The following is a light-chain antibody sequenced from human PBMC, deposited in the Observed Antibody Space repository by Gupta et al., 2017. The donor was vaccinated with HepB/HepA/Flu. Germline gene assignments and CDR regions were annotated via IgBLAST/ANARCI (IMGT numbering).Light chain of an antibody. V-gene: IGLV3-1*01. CDR2: QDS. J-gene: IGLJ2*01. CDR1: KLGDKY. Sequence: SSALTQPPSVSVSPGQTASITCSGDKLGDKYACWYQQKPGQSPVLVIYQDSKRPSGIPERFSGYNSGNTATLTISGTQAMDEADYYCQAWDSSTVVFGGGTKLTVL. CDR3: QAWDSSTVV.